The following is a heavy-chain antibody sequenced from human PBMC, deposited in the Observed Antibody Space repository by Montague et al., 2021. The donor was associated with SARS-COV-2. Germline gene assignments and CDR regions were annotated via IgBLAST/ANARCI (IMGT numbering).Heavy chain of an antibody. CDR2: ISYDGSNK. Sequence: YLRLSCAASGFTFSSYAMHWVRQAPGKGLEWVAVISYDGSNKYYADSVKGRFTISRDNSKNTLYLQMNSLRAEDTAVYYCARDGLVVVAANAFDIWGQGTMVTVSS. J-gene: IGHJ3*02. D-gene: IGHD2-15*01. CDR3: ARDGLVVVAANAFDI. CDR1: GFTFSSYA. V-gene: IGHV3-30-3*01.